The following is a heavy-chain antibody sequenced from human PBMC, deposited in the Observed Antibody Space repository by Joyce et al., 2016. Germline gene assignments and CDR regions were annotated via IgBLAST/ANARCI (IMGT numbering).Heavy chain of an antibody. CDR1: GASISSSSHY. Sequence: QLQLQESGPGLVKPSETLSLTCTVSGASISSSSHYWGWIRQPPGKGLEWIGIVYYSGSTYYNPSLKSRVTISVDTSKSQFSLKLTSMTAADTAVYYCARADYSFWIGYYIYFDHWGQGTLVTVSS. CDR2: VYYSGST. V-gene: IGHV4-39*01. J-gene: IGHJ4*01. CDR3: ARADYSFWIGYYIYFDH. D-gene: IGHD3-3*01.